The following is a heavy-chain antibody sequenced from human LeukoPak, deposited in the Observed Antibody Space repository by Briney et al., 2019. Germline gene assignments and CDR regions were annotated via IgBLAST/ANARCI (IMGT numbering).Heavy chain of an antibody. Sequence: PGGSLRLSCAASGFTFSSYAMSWVRQAPGKGLEWVSAISGSGGSTYYADSVKGRFTISRDNSKNTLYLQMNSLRAEDTAVYYCARDGYSSGWYGWFDPWGQGTLVTVSS. CDR3: ARDGYSSGWYGWFDP. V-gene: IGHV3-23*01. CDR2: ISGSGGST. J-gene: IGHJ5*02. D-gene: IGHD6-19*01. CDR1: GFTFSSYA.